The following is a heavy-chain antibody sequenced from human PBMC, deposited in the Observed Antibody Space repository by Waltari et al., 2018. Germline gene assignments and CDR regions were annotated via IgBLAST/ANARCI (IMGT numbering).Heavy chain of an antibody. CDR3: ARHLLEWSNYYMDV. J-gene: IGHJ6*03. D-gene: IGHD3-3*01. CDR2: IIPILGIA. Sequence: QVQLVQSGAEVKKPGSSVKVSCKASGGTFTSYTIRWVRQAPGQGLEWMGRIIPILGIANYAQKFQGRVTITADKSTSTAYMELSSLRSEDTAVYYCARHLLEWSNYYMDVWGKGTTVTVSS. CDR1: GGTFTSYT. V-gene: IGHV1-69*02.